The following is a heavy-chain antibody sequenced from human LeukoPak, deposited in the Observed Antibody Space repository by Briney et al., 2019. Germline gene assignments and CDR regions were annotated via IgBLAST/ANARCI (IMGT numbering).Heavy chain of an antibody. CDR1: GFTFSSYS. CDR2: ISSSSSTI. CDR3: ARYLLPYDYGDYHPFGY. Sequence: QSGGSLRLSCAASGFTFSSYSMNWVRQAPGKGLEWVSYISSSSSTIYYADSVKGRFTISRDNAKNSLYLQMNSLRAEDTAVYYCARYLLPYDYGDYHPFGYWGQGTLVTVSS. V-gene: IGHV3-48*01. J-gene: IGHJ4*02. D-gene: IGHD4-17*01.